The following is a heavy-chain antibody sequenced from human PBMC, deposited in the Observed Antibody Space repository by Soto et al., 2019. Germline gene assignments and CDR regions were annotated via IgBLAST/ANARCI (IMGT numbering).Heavy chain of an antibody. V-gene: IGHV4-30-2*01. J-gene: IGHJ4*02. Sequence: SETLSLTCAVSGGSISSGGYSWSWIRQPPGKGLEWIGYIYHSGSTYYNPSLKSRVTISVDRSKNQFSLKLSSVTAADTAVYYCAAFWRYYDSSGYYGFAYWGQGTLVTVSS. D-gene: IGHD3-22*01. CDR3: AAFWRYYDSSGYYGFAY. CDR1: GGSISSGGYS. CDR2: IYHSGST.